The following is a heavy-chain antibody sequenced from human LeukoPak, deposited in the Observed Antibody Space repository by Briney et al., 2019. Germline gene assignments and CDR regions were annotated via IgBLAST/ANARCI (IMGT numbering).Heavy chain of an antibody. CDR2: ISYDGSNK. V-gene: IGHV3-30*18. J-gene: IGHJ4*02. Sequence: GRSLRLSCAASGFTFSSYGMHWVRQAPGKGLEWVAVISYDGSNKYYADSVKGRFTISGDNSRNTLYLQMNSLRAEDTAVYYCAKDQEDIVVVPAAMPEYYFDYWGQGTLVTVSS. D-gene: IGHD2-2*01. CDR1: GFTFSSYG. CDR3: AKDQEDIVVVPAAMPEYYFDY.